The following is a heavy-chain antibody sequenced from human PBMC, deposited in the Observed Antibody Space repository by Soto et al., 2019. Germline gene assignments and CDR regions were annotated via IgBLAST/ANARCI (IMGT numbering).Heavy chain of an antibody. Sequence: SETLSLTCAVYGGSFSGYYWSWIRQPPGKGLEWIGEINHSGSTNYNPSLKSRVTISVDTSKNQFSLKLSSVTAADTAVYYCAREDCSSTSCRDYWGQGTLVTLSS. CDR3: AREDCSSTSCRDY. CDR2: INHSGST. D-gene: IGHD2-2*01. V-gene: IGHV4-34*01. CDR1: GGSFSGYY. J-gene: IGHJ4*02.